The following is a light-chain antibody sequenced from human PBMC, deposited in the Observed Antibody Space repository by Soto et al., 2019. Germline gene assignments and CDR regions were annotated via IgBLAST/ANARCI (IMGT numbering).Light chain of an antibody. CDR3: QQSYSTPHT. CDR1: QSISSC. CDR2: AAS. J-gene: IGKJ3*01. Sequence: DIQMTQSPSSLSASIGERVTTTCRASQSISSCLNWYQQKPGKAPKLLIYAASSLQSGVPSRFSGSGSGTDYTLTSSSLQPEDFGTYYRQQSYSTPHTFGPGTKVDIK. V-gene: IGKV1-39*01.